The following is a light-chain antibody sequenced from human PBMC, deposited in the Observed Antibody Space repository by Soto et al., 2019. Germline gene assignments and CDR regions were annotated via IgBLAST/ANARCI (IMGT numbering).Light chain of an antibody. Sequence: DIQRTQSPSSLSASVGDRVTITCRASQSISRYVNWYQQKPGKAPKLRSDAGSSLQSWVTSRFSGSGEWTDFTLTRSSLQPEDCATYYCQQSYRTTKTFGQGTKVEIK. J-gene: IGKJ1*01. CDR3: QQSYRTTKT. CDR1: QSISRY. CDR2: AGS. V-gene: IGKV1-39*01.